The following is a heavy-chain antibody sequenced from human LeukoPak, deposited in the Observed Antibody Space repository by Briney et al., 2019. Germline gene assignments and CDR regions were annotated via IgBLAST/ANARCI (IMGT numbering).Heavy chain of an antibody. CDR2: ISGSGGST. CDR1: GFTFSSYA. Sequence: GGSLRLPCAASGFTFSSYAMSWVRQAPGKGLEWVSAISGSGGSTYYADSVKGRFTSSRDNSKNTLYLQMNSLRAEDTAVYYCAKDQDSSGYVSVWIYYYYGMDVWGQGTTVTVSS. J-gene: IGHJ6*02. V-gene: IGHV3-23*01. CDR3: AKDQDSSGYVSVWIYYYYGMDV. D-gene: IGHD3-22*01.